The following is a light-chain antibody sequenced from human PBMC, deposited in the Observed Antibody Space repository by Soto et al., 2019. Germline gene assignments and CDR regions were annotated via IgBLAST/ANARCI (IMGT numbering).Light chain of an antibody. CDR3: ATWDDSLDGYV. V-gene: IGLV1-44*01. Sequence: QAVVTQPPSASGTPGQRVTISCSGSSSNIGSNTVNWYQQLPGTAPKLLIYRHNQRPSGVPDRFSVSKSGTSASLAISGLQSEDEADYYCATWDDSLDGYVFGTGTKLTVL. J-gene: IGLJ1*01. CDR2: RHN. CDR1: SSNIGSNT.